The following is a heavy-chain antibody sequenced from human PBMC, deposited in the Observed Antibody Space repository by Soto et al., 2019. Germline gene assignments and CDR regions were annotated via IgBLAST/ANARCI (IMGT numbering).Heavy chain of an antibody. Sequence: GGSLRLSCAASGFTFSSYGMHWVRQAPGKGLEWVAVIWYDGSNKYYADSVKGRFTISRNNSKNTLYLQMNSLRAEDTAVYYCARAHPIVGAIDFDYWGQGTLVTVSS. CDR1: GFTFSSYG. CDR3: ARAHPIVGAIDFDY. J-gene: IGHJ4*02. D-gene: IGHD1-26*01. V-gene: IGHV3-33*01. CDR2: IWYDGSNK.